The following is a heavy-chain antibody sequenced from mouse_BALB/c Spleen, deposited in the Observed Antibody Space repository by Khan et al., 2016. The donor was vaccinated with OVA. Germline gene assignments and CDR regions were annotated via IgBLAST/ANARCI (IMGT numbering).Heavy chain of an antibody. V-gene: IGHV1S135*01. Sequence: VQLQQSGPELMKPGASVKISCKASGYSFTTYYIHWVKQSHGKSLEWIGYIDPFNGSTTYNQNLKGKATLTVDKSSSTAYMHLSSLTSEDSAVYYCARHGTSSWFAYWGQGTLVTVSA. J-gene: IGHJ3*01. CDR2: IDPFNGST. CDR1: GYSFTTYY. CDR3: ARHGTSSWFAY. D-gene: IGHD1-1*01.